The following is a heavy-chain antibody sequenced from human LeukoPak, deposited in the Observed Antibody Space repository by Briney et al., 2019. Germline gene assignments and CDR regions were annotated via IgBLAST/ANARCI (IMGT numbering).Heavy chain of an antibody. V-gene: IGHV3-74*01. CDR1: GFSFSSSW. D-gene: IGHD6-6*01. CDR3: AGGRGSSGDY. CDR2: INTDETII. J-gene: IGHJ4*02. Sequence: PGGSLRLSCAASGFSFSSSWMHWVRQAPGKGLVWVSRINTDETIINYADSVKGRFTVSRDNAKNTLSLQMHSLRAEDTAVYYCAGGRGSSGDYWSQGILVTVSS.